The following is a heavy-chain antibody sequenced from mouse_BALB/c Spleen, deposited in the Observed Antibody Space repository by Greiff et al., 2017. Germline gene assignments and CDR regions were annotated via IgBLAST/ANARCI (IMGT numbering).Heavy chain of an antibody. Sequence: VQLQQSGPELVKPGASVKIPCKASGYTFTDYNMDWVKQSHGKSLEWIGDINPNNGGTNYNQKFKGKATLTVDKSSSTAYMELRSLTSEDTTVYYCAREDDYWFAYWGQGTLVTVSA. CDR3: AREDDYWFAY. D-gene: IGHD2-4*01. J-gene: IGHJ3*01. CDR2: INPNNGGT. V-gene: IGHV1-18*01. CDR1: GYTFTDYN.